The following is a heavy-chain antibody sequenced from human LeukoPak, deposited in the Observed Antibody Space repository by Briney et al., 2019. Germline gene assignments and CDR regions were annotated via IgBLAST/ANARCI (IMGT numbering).Heavy chain of an antibody. Sequence: ASVKVSCKASGYTFTGYYIHWVRQAPGQGLELMGWINPNSGGTNYAQKFQGRVTMTRDTSISTAYMELSGLRSDDTAVYYCASGREYCSSTSCWGYYMDVWGKGTTVTISS. V-gene: IGHV1-2*02. D-gene: IGHD2-2*01. J-gene: IGHJ6*03. CDR3: ASGREYCSSTSCWGYYMDV. CDR1: GYTFTGYY. CDR2: INPNSGGT.